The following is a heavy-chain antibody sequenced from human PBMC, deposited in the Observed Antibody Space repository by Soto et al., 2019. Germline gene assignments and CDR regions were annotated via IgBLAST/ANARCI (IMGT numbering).Heavy chain of an antibody. CDR3: AAVMGSDYDYAWGSLSFDH. Sequence: VQLLQSGGGLVQPGGSLRLSCEASGFIFATTAMGWVRQAPGKGLEWVSTISGSGVRTYYADSVKGRFTISRGNSKNTLFLQMNSLRADDTAVYFCAAVMGSDYDYAWGSLSFDHWGQGALVTVST. V-gene: IGHV3-23*01. J-gene: IGHJ4*02. CDR1: GFIFATTA. D-gene: IGHD3-16*01. CDR2: ISGSGVRT.